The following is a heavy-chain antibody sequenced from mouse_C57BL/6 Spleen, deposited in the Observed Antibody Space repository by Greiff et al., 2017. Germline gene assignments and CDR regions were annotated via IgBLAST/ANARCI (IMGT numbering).Heavy chain of an antibody. D-gene: IGHD2-5*01. CDR1: GYTFTDYN. Sequence: VQLQQSGPELVKPGASVKIPCRASGYTFTDYNMDWVKQSHGKSLEWIGDINPNNGGTIYNQKFKGKATLTVAKSSSTAYMELRSLTSEDTAVYYCARGGYSNSWFAYWGQGTLVTVSA. J-gene: IGHJ3*01. CDR2: INPNNGGT. CDR3: ARGGYSNSWFAY. V-gene: IGHV1-18*01.